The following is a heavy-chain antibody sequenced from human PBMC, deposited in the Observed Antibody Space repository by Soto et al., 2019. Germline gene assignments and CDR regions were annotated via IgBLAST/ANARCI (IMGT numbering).Heavy chain of an antibody. CDR1: GYAFTTYG. CDR2: ISAHNGNT. CDR3: ARGRYGDY. J-gene: IGHJ4*02. Sequence: QVHLVQSGAEVKKPGASVKVSCQGSGYAFTTYGITWVRQAPGQGLEWMGWISAHNGNTNYAQKLQSGVTVTRDTSTSTSYMVLRSLRYGDTAVYYCARGRYGDYWGQGALVTGSS. D-gene: IGHD1-1*01. V-gene: IGHV1-18*01.